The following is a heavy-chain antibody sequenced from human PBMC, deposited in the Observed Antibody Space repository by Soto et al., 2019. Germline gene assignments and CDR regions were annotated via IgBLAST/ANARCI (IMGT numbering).Heavy chain of an antibody. CDR1: GFTFSSYA. J-gene: IGHJ6*02. Sequence: EVQLLESGGGLVQPGGSLRLSCAASGFTFSSYAMSWVRQAPVRGLEWVSSISATGGSTHYADSVKARFTISRDYSKKKLYLRMNSLRAEDTAIYYCTKDLYEAYGMDVWGQGTTVTVSS. CDR3: TKDLYEAYGMDV. V-gene: IGHV3-23*01. CDR2: ISATGGST. D-gene: IGHD3-16*01.